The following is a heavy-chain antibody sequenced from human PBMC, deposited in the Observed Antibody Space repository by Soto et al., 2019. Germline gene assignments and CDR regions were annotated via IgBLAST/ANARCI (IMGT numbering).Heavy chain of an antibody. D-gene: IGHD3-22*01. CDR2: IDPSDSQT. CDR1: GYKFTSYW. Sequence: PGESLKISCKSSGYKFTSYWVAWVRQVPGKGLEWMGRIDPSDSQTYYSPSFRGHVTISAAKSITTVFLQWSSLRASDTAMYYCARQIYDSDSGPNFQYYFDSWGQGTLVTVSS. CDR3: ARQIYDSDSGPNFQYYFDS. V-gene: IGHV5-10-1*01. J-gene: IGHJ4*02.